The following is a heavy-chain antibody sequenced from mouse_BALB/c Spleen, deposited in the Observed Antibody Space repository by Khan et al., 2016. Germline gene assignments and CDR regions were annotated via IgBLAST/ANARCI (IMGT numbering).Heavy chain of an antibody. CDR2: IDPANGNT. CDR3: ARRDYDYDAWFAY. Sequence: VRLQQSGAEPVKPGASVKLSCTASGFNIKDTYMHWVKQRPEQGLEWIGRIDPANGNTKYDPKFQGKATITADTSSNTAYLQLSSLTSEDTAVYYCARRDYDYDAWFAYWGQGTLVTVSA. J-gene: IGHJ3*01. V-gene: IGHV14-3*02. CDR1: GFNIKDTY. D-gene: IGHD2-4*01.